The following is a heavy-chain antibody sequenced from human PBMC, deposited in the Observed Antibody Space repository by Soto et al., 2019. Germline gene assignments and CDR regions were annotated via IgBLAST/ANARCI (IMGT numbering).Heavy chain of an antibody. CDR3: ARERALAGDAFHI. CDR1: GFTFSSYG. V-gene: IGHV3-33*01. Sequence: GGSLRLSCAASGFTFSSYGMHWVRQAPGKGLEWVAVIWYDGSNKYYADSVKGRFTISRDNSKNTLYLQMNSLRAEDTAVYYCARERALAGDAFHICGPATMVTVSS. D-gene: IGHD3-3*02. CDR2: IWYDGSNK. J-gene: IGHJ3*02.